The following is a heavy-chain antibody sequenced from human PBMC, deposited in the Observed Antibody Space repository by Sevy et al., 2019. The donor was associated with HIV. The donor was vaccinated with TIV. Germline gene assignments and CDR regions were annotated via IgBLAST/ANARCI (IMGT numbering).Heavy chain of an antibody. D-gene: IGHD3-16*01. Sequence: GESLKISCKGSGYSFSTNWIGWVRQMPGKGLEWVGIIYPGDSDTRYSPSFQGQVTISADTSISTAYLRWSSLKASDTAVYYCARQGYNYIWGTYDSPDYWGQGTLVTVSS. V-gene: IGHV5-51*01. J-gene: IGHJ4*02. CDR2: IYPGDSDT. CDR1: GYSFSTNW. CDR3: ARQGYNYIWGTYDSPDY.